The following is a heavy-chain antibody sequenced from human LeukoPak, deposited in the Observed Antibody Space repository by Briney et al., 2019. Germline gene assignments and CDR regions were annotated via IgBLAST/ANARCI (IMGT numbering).Heavy chain of an antibody. Sequence: SVKVSCKASGYTFTGYYMHWVRQAPGQGLEWMGGIIPIFGTANYAQKFQGRVTITADESTSTAYMELSSLRSEDTAVYYCARAGGYYDSSGYEFDYWGQGTLVTVSS. V-gene: IGHV1-69*13. D-gene: IGHD3-22*01. J-gene: IGHJ4*02. CDR2: IIPIFGTA. CDR1: GYTFTGYY. CDR3: ARAGGYYDSSGYEFDY.